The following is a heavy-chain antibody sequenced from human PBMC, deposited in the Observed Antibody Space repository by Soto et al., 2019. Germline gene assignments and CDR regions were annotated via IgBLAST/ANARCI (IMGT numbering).Heavy chain of an antibody. CDR1: GFTFSSYG. J-gene: IGHJ6*02. D-gene: IGHD1-1*01. CDR2: ISYDGSNK. V-gene: IGHV3-30*18. Sequence: PGGSLRLSCAASGFTFSSYGMHWVRQAPGKGLEWVAVISYDGSNKYYADSVKGRFTISRDNSKNTLYLQMNSLRAEDTAVYYCANGRESTGFDYYYYGMDVWGQATTVTVSS. CDR3: ANGRESTGFDYYYYGMDV.